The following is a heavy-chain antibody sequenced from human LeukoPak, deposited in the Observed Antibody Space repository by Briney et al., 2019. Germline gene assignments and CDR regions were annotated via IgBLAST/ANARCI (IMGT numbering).Heavy chain of an antibody. J-gene: IGHJ4*02. Sequence: ASVKVSCKASGYTFTGYYMHWVRQAPGQGPEWMGWINPNSGGTNYAQKFQGWVTVTRGTSISTAYMELSRLRSDVTAVYYCARGYDGWFGELLGHYYFDYWGQGPLVPVSS. CDR2: INPNSGGT. CDR1: GYTFTGYY. D-gene: IGHD3-10*01. CDR3: ARGYDGWFGELLGHYYFDY. V-gene: IGHV1-2*04.